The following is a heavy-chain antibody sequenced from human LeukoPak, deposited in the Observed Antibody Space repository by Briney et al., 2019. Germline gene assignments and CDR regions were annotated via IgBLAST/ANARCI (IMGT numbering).Heavy chain of an antibody. CDR3: ARASPNYYYYYMDV. J-gene: IGHJ6*03. CDR2: ISYHGSNK. Sequence: GGSLRLSCAASGLAFQYYWMAWVRQAPGKGLEGVAVISYHGSNKYYADSVKGRFTISRDNSKNTLYLQMNSLRAEDTAVYYCARASPNYYYYYMDVWGKGTTVTASS. V-gene: IGHV3-30*03. CDR1: GLAFQYYW.